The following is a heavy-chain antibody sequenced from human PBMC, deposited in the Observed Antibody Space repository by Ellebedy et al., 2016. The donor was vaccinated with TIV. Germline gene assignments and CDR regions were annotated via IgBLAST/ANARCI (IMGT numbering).Heavy chain of an antibody. V-gene: IGHV3-48*02. CDR2: ISSNSSTI. D-gene: IGHD3-3*01. CDR1: GFTFSSYW. Sequence: GGSLRLXXASSGFTFSSYWMHWVRQAPGKGLEWVSYISSNSSTIYYADSVKGRFTISRDNAKNSLYLQMNSLRDEDTAVYYCARDQGLTIFGVAYGMDVWGQGTTVTVSS. J-gene: IGHJ6*02. CDR3: ARDQGLTIFGVAYGMDV.